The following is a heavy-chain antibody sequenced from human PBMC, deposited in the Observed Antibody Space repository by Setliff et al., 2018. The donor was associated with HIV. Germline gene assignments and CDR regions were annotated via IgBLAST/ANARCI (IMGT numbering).Heavy chain of an antibody. CDR3: ARGDYYMDV. CDR1: GYTFTDYL. J-gene: IGHJ6*03. CDR2: IVPIFGTA. V-gene: IGHV1-69*05. Sequence: SVKVSFKSSGYTFTDYLMHWVRQAPGQGLEWMGWIVPIFGTANYAQKCKGRVTITTDESTSTAYMELSRMRSEDTAVYYCARGDYYMDVWGKGTTVTVSS.